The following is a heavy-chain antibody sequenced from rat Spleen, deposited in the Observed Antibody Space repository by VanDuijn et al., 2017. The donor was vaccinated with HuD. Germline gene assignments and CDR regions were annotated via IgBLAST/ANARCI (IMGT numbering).Heavy chain of an antibody. CDR3: TRHELPGYNWFAY. CDR2: FSYDGIST. Sequence: EVQLVESGGGLVQPGRSLKLSCAASGFTFNNYVMTWVRQAPAKGLEWVATFSYDGISTYYRDSVRGRFTISSNNAESTLYLQMDSLRSEDTATYYCTRHELPGYNWFAYWGQGTLVTVSS. D-gene: IGHD1-4*01. J-gene: IGHJ3*01. CDR1: GFTFNNYV. V-gene: IGHV5-29*01.